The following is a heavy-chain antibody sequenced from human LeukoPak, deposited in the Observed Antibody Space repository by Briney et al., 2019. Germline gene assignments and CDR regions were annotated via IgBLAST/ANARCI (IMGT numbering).Heavy chain of an antibody. V-gene: IGHV1-2*02. D-gene: IGHD4-17*01. CDR3: ARGALGYGADLFDI. CDR2: INPNTGGR. J-gene: IGHJ3*02. CDR1: GYTFTDYY. Sequence: ASVKVSCKTSGYTFTDYYFLWVRQAPGQGLEWIGWINPNTGGRGYAQKFQGRVTMTRDTSISAAYMELSSLRSDDTAVYYCARGALGYGADLFDIWGQGTMVTVSS.